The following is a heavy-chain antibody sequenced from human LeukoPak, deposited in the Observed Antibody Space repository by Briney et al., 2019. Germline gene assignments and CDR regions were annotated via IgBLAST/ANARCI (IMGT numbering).Heavy chain of an antibody. CDR2: IIPIFGTA. Sequence: ASVKVSCKASGGTFSSYAISWVRQAPGQGLEWMGRIIPIFGTANYAQKFQGRVTITTDESTSTAYMELSSLRSEDTAVYYCAISARYYDLWSGPYVDYWGQGTLVTVSS. CDR3: AISARYYDLWSGPYVDY. J-gene: IGHJ4*02. V-gene: IGHV1-69*05. D-gene: IGHD3-3*01. CDR1: GGTFSSYA.